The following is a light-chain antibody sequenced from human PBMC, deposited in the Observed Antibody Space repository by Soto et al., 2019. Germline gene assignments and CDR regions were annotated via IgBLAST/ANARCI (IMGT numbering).Light chain of an antibody. V-gene: IGLV2-14*01. J-gene: IGLJ1*01. CDR3: SSYTTSNTDV. Sequence: QSVLTQPASVSGSPGQSITISCTGTSSDVGAYNYVSWCQQYPGKAPKLMIYDVSNRPSGVSDRFSGSKSGNTASLTISGLQAEDEADYYCSSYTTSNTDVFGTGTKLTVL. CDR2: DVS. CDR1: SSDVGAYNY.